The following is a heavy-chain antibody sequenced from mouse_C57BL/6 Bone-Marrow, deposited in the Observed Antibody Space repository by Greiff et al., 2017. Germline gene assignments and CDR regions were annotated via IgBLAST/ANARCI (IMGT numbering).Heavy chain of an antibody. Sequence: EVKLLESGPGLVKPSQSLSLTCSVTGYSITSGYYWNWIRQFPGNKLEWMGYISYDGSNNYNPSLKNRISITRDTSKNQFFLKLNSVTTEDTATYYCASLYYDYDGGGYYFDYWGKGTTLTVSS. CDR1: GYSITSGYY. CDR3: ASLYYDYDGGGYYFDY. J-gene: IGHJ2*01. V-gene: IGHV3-6*01. CDR2: ISYDGSN. D-gene: IGHD2-4*01.